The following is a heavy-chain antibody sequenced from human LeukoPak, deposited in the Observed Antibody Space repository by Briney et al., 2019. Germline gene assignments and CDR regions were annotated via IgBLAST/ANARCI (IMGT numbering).Heavy chain of an antibody. Sequence: GGSLRLSCAASGFTFSSYSMNWVRQAPGKGLEWVSYISSSSSTTYYADSVKGRFTISRDNAKNSLYLQMNSLRDEDTAVYYCARGKDYCYYYGMDVWGQGTTVTVSS. J-gene: IGHJ6*02. V-gene: IGHV3-48*02. CDR1: GFTFSSYS. CDR2: ISSSSSTT. CDR3: ARGKDYCYYYGMDV.